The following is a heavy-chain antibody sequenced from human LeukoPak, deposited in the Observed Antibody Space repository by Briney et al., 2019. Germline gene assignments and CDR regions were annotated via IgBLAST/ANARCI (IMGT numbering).Heavy chain of an antibody. CDR1: GFTFSSYA. D-gene: IGHD2-2*01. Sequence: GGSLRLSCAASGFTFSSYAMTWVRQAPGKGLEWVAAISGSGVNTYYADSVKGRFTISRDNSKNTLYLQMNSLRAEDTAVYYCAKAGYCSSTSCLEEYWGQGTLVTVSS. J-gene: IGHJ4*02. CDR3: AKAGYCSSTSCLEEY. CDR2: ISGSGVNT. V-gene: IGHV3-23*01.